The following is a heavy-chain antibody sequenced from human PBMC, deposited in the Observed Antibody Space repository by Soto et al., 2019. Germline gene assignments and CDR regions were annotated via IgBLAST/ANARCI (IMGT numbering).Heavy chain of an antibody. V-gene: IGHV4-59*01. CDR2: IYYSGST. J-gene: IGHJ6*02. CDR1: GGSISSYY. Sequence: SETLSLTCTVSGGSISSYYWSWIRQPPGKGLEWIGYIYYSGSTNYNPSLKSRVTISVDTSKNQFSLKLSSVTAADTAVYYCARGSGYNTLYYYYGMDVWGQGTTVTVSS. CDR3: ARGSGYNTLYYYYGMDV. D-gene: IGHD5-12*01.